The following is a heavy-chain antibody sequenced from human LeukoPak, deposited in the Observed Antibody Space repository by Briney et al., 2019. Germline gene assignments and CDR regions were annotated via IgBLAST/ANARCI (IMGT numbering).Heavy chain of an antibody. J-gene: IGHJ6*02. CDR3: ARDGQNGSPYATDV. CDR1: GFTFRSHG. Sequence: GGSLRLSCAASGFTFRSHGMHWVRQAPGKGLEWVAGIWYDGSNEDYADSVKGRFTISRDNSKNTLYLQMNSLRVEDTAVYYCARDGQNGSPYATDVWGQGATVTVSS. CDR2: IWYDGSNE. V-gene: IGHV3-33*01. D-gene: IGHD3-10*01.